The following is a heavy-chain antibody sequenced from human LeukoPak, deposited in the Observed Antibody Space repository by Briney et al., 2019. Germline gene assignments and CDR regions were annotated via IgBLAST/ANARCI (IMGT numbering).Heavy chain of an antibody. Sequence: GGSLRLSCAASGFTFSSYWMSWVRQAPGKGLEWVANIKQDGSEKYYVDSVKGRFTTSRDNAKNSLYLQMNSLRAEDTAVYYCARGSTYTHYYYYYMDVWGKGTTVTVSS. V-gene: IGHV3-7*01. D-gene: IGHD2-15*01. CDR2: IKQDGSEK. J-gene: IGHJ6*03. CDR3: ARGSTYTHYYYYYMDV. CDR1: GFTFSSYW.